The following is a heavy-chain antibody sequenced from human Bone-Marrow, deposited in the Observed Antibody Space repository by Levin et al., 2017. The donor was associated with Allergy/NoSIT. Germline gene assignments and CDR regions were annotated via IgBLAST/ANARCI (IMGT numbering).Heavy chain of an antibody. CDR3: ARGGLYGLNY. J-gene: IGHJ4*02. V-gene: IGHV4-34*01. CDR1: GGSFSGYY. Sequence: TPSETLSLTCAVYGGSFSGYYWSWIRQPPGKGLEWIGEINHSGSTNYNPSLKSRVTISVDTSKNQFSLKLSSVTAADTAVYFCARGGLYGLNYWGQGTLVTVSS. D-gene: IGHD3-10*01. CDR2: INHSGST.